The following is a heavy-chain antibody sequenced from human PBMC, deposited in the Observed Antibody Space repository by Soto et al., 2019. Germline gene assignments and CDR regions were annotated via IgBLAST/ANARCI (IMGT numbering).Heavy chain of an antibody. CDR1: GGTFSSYA. CDR3: ARFRSGYSYGSLDTNWFDP. CDR2: IIPIFGTA. J-gene: IGHJ5*02. D-gene: IGHD5-18*01. V-gene: IGHV1-69*01. Sequence: QVQLVQSGAEVKKPGSSVKVSCKASGGTFSSYAISWVRQAPGQGLEWMGGIIPIFGTANYAQKFQGRVTITADESTSTDYMELSSLRSEDTAVYYCARFRSGYSYGSLDTNWFDPWGQGTLVTVSS.